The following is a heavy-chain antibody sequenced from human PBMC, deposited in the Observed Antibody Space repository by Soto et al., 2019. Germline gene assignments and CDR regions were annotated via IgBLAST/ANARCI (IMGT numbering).Heavy chain of an antibody. V-gene: IGHV3-30-3*01. CDR1: GFTFSSYA. CDR3: ASDWSGRGYRMQGGVDYSSK. Sequence: QVQLVESGGGVVQPGRSLRLSCAASGFTFSSYAMHWVRQAPGKGLEWVAVISYDGSNKYYADSVKGRFTISRDNSKNMLYLQMNSLRAEDTAVYYCASDWSGRGYRMQGGVDYSSKWGQGTLVTVSS. CDR2: ISYDGSNK. J-gene: IGHJ4*02. D-gene: IGHD5-18*01.